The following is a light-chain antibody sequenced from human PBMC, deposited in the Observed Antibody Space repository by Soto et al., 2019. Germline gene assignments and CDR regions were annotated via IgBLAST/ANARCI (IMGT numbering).Light chain of an antibody. CDR1: QAIDSW. V-gene: IGKV1-12*01. CDR2: RSS. CDR3: QQFNEWPRT. Sequence: DIQMTQSPSSVSASVGDRVTITCRASQAIDSWLAWYQQKPGQAPRLLMYRSSIRANGVPARFSGGGSETEFTLIISSLQSDDVAICYCQQFNEWPRTFGQGSKVGIK. J-gene: IGKJ1*01.